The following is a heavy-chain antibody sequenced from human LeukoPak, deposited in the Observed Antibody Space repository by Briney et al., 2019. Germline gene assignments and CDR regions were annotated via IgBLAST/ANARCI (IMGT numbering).Heavy chain of an antibody. Sequence: PSETLSLTCTVSGSSINNYYWSWIRQPPGKGLEWIGYIYYSGSTNYNPSLRGRVTMSVDTSKNQFSLKLSSVTAADTAVYYCARYCGGDCNSSAFDFWGQGTMVTVSS. D-gene: IGHD2-21*02. J-gene: IGHJ3*01. CDR3: ARYCGGDCNSSAFDF. CDR1: GSSINNYY. CDR2: IYYSGST. V-gene: IGHV4-59*01.